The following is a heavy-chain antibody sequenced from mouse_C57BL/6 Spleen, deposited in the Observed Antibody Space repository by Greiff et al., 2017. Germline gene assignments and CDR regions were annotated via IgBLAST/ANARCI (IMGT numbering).Heavy chain of an antibody. J-gene: IGHJ1*03. CDR1: GYAFSSSW. CDR3: ARSTGWYFDV. Sequence: VKLQESGPELVKPGASVKISCKASGYAFSSSWMNWVKQRPGKGLEWIGRIYPGDGDTNYNGTFKGKATLTADKSASTAYMQLSSLTSEDSAVYFCARSTGWYFDVWGTGTTVTVSS. CDR2: IYPGDGDT. V-gene: IGHV1-82*01. D-gene: IGHD4-1*01.